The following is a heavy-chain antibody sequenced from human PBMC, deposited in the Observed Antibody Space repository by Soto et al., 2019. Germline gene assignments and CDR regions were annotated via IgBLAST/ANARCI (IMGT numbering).Heavy chain of an antibody. Sequence: ASVKVSCKASGYTFTRYYMHWVRQAPGQGLEWMGIINPSGGSTSYAQKFQGRVTMTRDTSTSTVYMELSSLRSEDTAVYYCASSWGYCSSTSCYFNWLDPWGQGTLVTVSS. J-gene: IGHJ5*02. CDR1: GYTFTRYY. CDR3: ASSWGYCSSTSCYFNWLDP. V-gene: IGHV1-46*03. CDR2: INPSGGST. D-gene: IGHD2-2*01.